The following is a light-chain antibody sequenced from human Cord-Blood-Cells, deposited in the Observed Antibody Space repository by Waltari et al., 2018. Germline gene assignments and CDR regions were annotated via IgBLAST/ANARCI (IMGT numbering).Light chain of an antibody. V-gene: IGKV3-11*01. CDR1: QSVSSY. CDR3: QQRSNWPI. Sequence: EIVLTQSPATLSLSPGERATLSCRASQSVSSYLAWYQHKPGQAPRLLIYDASNRATGIPARFSGSGSGTDFTLTISSLEPEDFAVYYCQQRSNWPIFGGGTKVEIK. CDR2: DAS. J-gene: IGKJ4*01.